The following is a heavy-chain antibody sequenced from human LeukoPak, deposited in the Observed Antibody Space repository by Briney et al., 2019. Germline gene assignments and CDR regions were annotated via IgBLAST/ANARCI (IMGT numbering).Heavy chain of an antibody. CDR1: GFTFSDYY. D-gene: IGHD6-13*01. Sequence: SGGSLRLSCAASGFTFSDYYMSWIRQAPGKGLECVSYISSSGNTTYHADSVKGRFTISRGNAKNSLYLQMSSLRAEDTAVYYCARDGGSSWYFDYWGQGTLVTVSS. CDR3: ARDGGSSWYFDY. CDR2: ISSSGNTT. J-gene: IGHJ4*02. V-gene: IGHV3-11*04.